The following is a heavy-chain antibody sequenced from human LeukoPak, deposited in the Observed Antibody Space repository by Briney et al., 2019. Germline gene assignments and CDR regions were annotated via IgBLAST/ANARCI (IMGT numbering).Heavy chain of an antibody. D-gene: IGHD3-16*02. Sequence: GGSLRLSCAACGFTFSIYAMSWVRQAPGKGLEWVSAISGSGGSTYYADSVKGRFTISRDNSKNTLYLQMNSLRAEDTAVYYCAKASWAIVTSGRNYLDYWGQGTLVTVSS. V-gene: IGHV3-23*01. CDR1: GFTFSIYA. CDR3: AKASWAIVTSGRNYLDY. J-gene: IGHJ4*02. CDR2: ISGSGGST.